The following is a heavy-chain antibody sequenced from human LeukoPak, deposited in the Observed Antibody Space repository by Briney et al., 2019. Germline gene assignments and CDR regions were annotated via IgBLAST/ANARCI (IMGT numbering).Heavy chain of an antibody. V-gene: IGHV1-2*02. CDR2: INPNSGGT. CDR1: GYTFTGYY. J-gene: IGHJ4*02. Sequence: ASVKVSCKASGYTFTGYYMHWVRQAPGQGLEWMGWINPNSGGTNYAQKFQGRVTMTRDTSISTAYMELSRLRSDDTAVYYCARVPYYGSGSSYFDYWGQGTLVTVSS. CDR3: ARVPYYGSGSSYFDY. D-gene: IGHD3-10*01.